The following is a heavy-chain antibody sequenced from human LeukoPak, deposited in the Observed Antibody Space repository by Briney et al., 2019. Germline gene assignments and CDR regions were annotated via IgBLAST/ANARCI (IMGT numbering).Heavy chain of an antibody. J-gene: IGHJ2*01. CDR3: ARAPGFLTGYFDL. Sequence: SETLSLTCTVSGGSISSGDYYWSWIRQPPGKGLEWIGYIYYSGSTYYNPSLKSRVTISVDTSKNQFSLKLSSVTAADTAVYYCARAPGFLTGYFDLWGRGTLVTVSS. CDR2: IYYSGST. CDR1: GGSISSGDYY. V-gene: IGHV4-30-4*01. D-gene: IGHD1-14*01.